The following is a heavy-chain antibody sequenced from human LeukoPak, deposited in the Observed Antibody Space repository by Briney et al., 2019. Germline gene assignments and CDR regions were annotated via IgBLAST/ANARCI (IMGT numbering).Heavy chain of an antibody. J-gene: IGHJ5*02. Sequence: PGRALRLSCAASGFTLSDFGMHWVRQAPGKGLEWVAAIWYDGSLKYYAESVKGRFTISRDNSNNTVYLQMNSLRAEDTAVYYCARDMSSWTVVWGLNNWFDPWGQGSLVTVSS. CDR1: GFTLSDFG. CDR2: IWYDGSLK. V-gene: IGHV3-33*01. CDR3: ARDMSSWTVVWGLNNWFDP. D-gene: IGHD3-10*01.